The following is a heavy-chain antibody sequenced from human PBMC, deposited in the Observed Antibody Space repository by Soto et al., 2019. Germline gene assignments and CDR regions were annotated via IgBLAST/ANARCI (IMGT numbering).Heavy chain of an antibody. J-gene: IGHJ4*02. D-gene: IGHD5-12*01. CDR2: IYYDGSNK. V-gene: IGHV3-33*01. Sequence: QVQVVESGGGVVQPGRSLRLSCAASGFTFSSYGMHWVRQAPGKGLEWVAVIYYDGSNKYYADSVKGRFTISRDNSKNTLYLQMNSLRAEDTAVYYCAREGYGEFDYWGQGTLVTVSS. CDR3: AREGYGEFDY. CDR1: GFTFSSYG.